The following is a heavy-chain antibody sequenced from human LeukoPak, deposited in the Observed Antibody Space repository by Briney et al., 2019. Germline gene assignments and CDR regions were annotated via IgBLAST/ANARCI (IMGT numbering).Heavy chain of an antibody. D-gene: IGHD2-8*01. CDR1: GFTVSSNF. J-gene: IGHJ4*02. Sequence: GGSLRLSCAASGFTVSSNFMSWVRQAPGKGLEWVSVIYSGGSTYYADSVKGRFTISGDNSKNTLYLQMNSLRPEDTAVYARGSRNVYFDYWGQGNLVTVSS. V-gene: IGHV3-66*02. CDR2: IYSGGST. CDR3: GSRNVYFDY.